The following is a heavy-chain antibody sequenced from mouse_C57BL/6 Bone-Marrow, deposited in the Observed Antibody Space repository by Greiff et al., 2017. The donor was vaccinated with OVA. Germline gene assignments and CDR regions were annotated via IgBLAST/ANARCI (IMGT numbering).Heavy chain of an antibody. CDR1: GFTFSSYG. CDR3: ARVDGNYYYFDY. CDR2: INSNGGST. D-gene: IGHD2-1*01. J-gene: IGHJ2*01. V-gene: IGHV5-6-3*01. Sequence: EVHLVESGGGLVQPGGSLKLSCAASGFTFSSYGMSWVRQTPDKRLELVATINSNGGSTYYPDSVKGRFPISRDNAKNTLYLQMSSLKSEDTAMYYCARVDGNYYYFDYWGQGTTLTVSS.